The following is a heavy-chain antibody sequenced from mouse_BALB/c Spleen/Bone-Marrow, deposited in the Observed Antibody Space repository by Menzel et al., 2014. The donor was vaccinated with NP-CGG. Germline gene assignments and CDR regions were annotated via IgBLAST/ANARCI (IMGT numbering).Heavy chain of an antibody. J-gene: IGHJ3*01. V-gene: IGHV1-4*01. CDR1: GYTFTRYT. CDR3: ARGGNYVWVAY. CDR2: INPSSGYT. D-gene: IGHD2-1*01. Sequence: QVQLQQSGAELARPGASVKMSCKASGYTFTRYTMHWVKQRPGQGLEWIGYINPSSGYTNYNQKFKDKATLTADKSSSTAYMQLSSLTSEDSAVHYCARGGNYVWVAYWGQGSLVTVSA.